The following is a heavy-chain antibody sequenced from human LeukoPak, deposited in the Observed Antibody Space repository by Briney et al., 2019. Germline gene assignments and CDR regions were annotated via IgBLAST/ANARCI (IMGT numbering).Heavy chain of an antibody. CDR2: INPNSGGT. J-gene: IGHJ4*02. CDR1: GYTSTGYY. V-gene: IGHV1-2*06. D-gene: IGHD3-10*01. CDR3: ARRPMVRGVSLFGDDY. Sequence: ASVKVSCKASGYTSTGYYMHWVRQAPGQGLEWMGRINPNSGGTNYAQKFQGRVTMTRDTSISTAYMELSRLRSDDTAVYYCARRPMVRGVSLFGDDYWGQGTLVTVSS.